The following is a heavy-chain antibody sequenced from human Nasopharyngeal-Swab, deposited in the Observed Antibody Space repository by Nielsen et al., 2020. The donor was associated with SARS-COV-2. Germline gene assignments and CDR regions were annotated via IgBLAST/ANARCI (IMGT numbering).Heavy chain of an antibody. D-gene: IGHD6-6*01. J-gene: IGHJ4*02. V-gene: IGHV1-3*01. CDR2: INAGNGNT. Sequence: WVRQAPGQRLEWMGWINAGNGNTKYSQKFQGRVTITRDTSASTAYMELSSLRSEDTAVYYCARGSSDHWGQGTPVTVSS. CDR3: ARGSSDH.